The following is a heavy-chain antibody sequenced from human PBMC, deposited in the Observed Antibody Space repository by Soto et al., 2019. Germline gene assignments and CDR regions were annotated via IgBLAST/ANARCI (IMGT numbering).Heavy chain of an antibody. V-gene: IGHV3-30-3*01. Sequence: GSLRLSCAAPGFTFSSYAMHWVRQAPGKGLEWVAVISYDGSNKYYADSVKGRFTISRDNSKNTLYLQMNSLRAEDTAVYYCARGYCSGGSCYSRVVYYYGMDVWGQGTTVTVSS. J-gene: IGHJ6*02. CDR2: ISYDGSNK. CDR3: ARGYCSGGSCYSRVVYYYGMDV. D-gene: IGHD2-15*01. CDR1: GFTFSSYA.